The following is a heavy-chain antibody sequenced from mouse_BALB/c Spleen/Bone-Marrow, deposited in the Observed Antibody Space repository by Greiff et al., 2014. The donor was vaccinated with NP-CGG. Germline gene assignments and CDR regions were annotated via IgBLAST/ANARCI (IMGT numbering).Heavy chain of an antibody. V-gene: IGHV1-9*01. CDR2: ILPGSGST. CDR1: GYTFSSYW. CDR3: ARGGYYGSSLFAY. Sequence: VKLVESGAELMKPGASVKISCKATGYTFSSYWIEWVKQRPGHGLEWIGEILPGSGSTNYNENFKGKATFTADTSSNTAYMQLSSLTSEDSAVYFCARGGYYGSSLFAYWGQGTLVTVSA. J-gene: IGHJ3*01. D-gene: IGHD1-1*01.